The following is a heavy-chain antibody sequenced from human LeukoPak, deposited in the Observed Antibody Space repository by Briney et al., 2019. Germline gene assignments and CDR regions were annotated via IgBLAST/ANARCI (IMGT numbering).Heavy chain of an antibody. CDR1: GFTFNSYW. Sequence: GGSLRLSCAASGFTFNSYWMHWVRQAPGKGLVWVSHIKSDGSSANYADSVKGRFTISRDNTKNTLYLQMDSLRPEDTAVYYCATGRPWTDGGHWGQGTLVTVSS. CDR3: ATGRPWTDGGH. V-gene: IGHV3-74*01. D-gene: IGHD1-1*01. CDR2: IKSDGSSA. J-gene: IGHJ4*02.